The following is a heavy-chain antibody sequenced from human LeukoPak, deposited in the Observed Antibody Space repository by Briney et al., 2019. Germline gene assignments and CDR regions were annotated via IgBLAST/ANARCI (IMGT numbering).Heavy chain of an antibody. Sequence: ASVKVSCKASGYTFTSYYMHWVRQAPGQGLEWMGIITPTGGSTSYAQKFQGRVTMTRDTSTSTVYMELSSLRSEDTAVYYCARDGVDTAMVTAGFFDYWGQGTLVTVSS. D-gene: IGHD5-18*01. CDR1: GYTFTSYY. V-gene: IGHV1-46*01. CDR2: ITPTGGST. CDR3: ARDGVDTAMVTAGFFDY. J-gene: IGHJ4*02.